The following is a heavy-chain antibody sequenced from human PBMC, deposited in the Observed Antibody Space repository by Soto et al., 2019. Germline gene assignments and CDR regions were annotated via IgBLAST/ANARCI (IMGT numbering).Heavy chain of an antibody. D-gene: IGHD6-13*01. CDR3: AKGSSSWYLMDY. Sequence: QVQLVESGGGVVQPGRSLRLSCVASGFTFSSYGMHWVRQAPGKGLEWVAVIWYDGSNKYYADSVKGRFTISRDNSKNTLYLQMNSLRAEDTAVYYCAKGSSSWYLMDYWGQGTLVTVSS. J-gene: IGHJ4*02. CDR2: IWYDGSNK. CDR1: GFTFSSYG. V-gene: IGHV3-33*06.